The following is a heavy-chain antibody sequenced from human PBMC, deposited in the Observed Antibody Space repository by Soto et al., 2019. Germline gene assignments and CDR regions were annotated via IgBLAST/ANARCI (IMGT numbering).Heavy chain of an antibody. Sequence: QVQLVQSGAEVRTPGASVKVSCKASGYTFTSYDINWVRQATGQGPEWMGWMNPDSGHTGYVQKFQGRVTMTRNTAISTAYMELSSLRSEDTAVYYCARSGPGSNVNFDYWGQGTLVTVSS. CDR1: GYTFTSYD. V-gene: IGHV1-8*01. CDR3: ARSGPGSNVNFDY. D-gene: IGHD2-8*01. CDR2: MNPDSGHT. J-gene: IGHJ4*02.